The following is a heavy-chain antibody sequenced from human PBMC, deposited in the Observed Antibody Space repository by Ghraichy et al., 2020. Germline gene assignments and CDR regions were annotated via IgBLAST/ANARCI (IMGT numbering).Heavy chain of an antibody. CDR1: GGTFSSYA. CDR2: IIPIFGTA. Sequence: SVKVSCKASGGTFSSYAISWVRQAPGQGLEWMGGIIPIFGTANYAQKFQGRVTITADESTSTAYMELSSLRSEDTAVYYCARDGRYCSGGSCYGYWGQGTLVTVSS. D-gene: IGHD2-15*01. J-gene: IGHJ4*02. CDR3: ARDGRYCSGGSCYGY. V-gene: IGHV1-69*13.